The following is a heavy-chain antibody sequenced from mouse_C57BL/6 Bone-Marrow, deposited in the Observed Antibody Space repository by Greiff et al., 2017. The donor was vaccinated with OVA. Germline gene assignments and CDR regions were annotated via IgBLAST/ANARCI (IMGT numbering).Heavy chain of an antibody. CDR1: GYTFTSYG. D-gene: IGHD4-1*01. CDR2: IYPTNGNT. Sequence: VQLVQSGAELARPGASVKLSCKASGYTFTSYGISWVKQRTGQGLEWIGEIYPTNGNTYYNEKFKGKATLTADKSSSTAYMQLRSRTSEDSAVYCCARMWGTGWFAYWGQGTLVTVSA. J-gene: IGHJ3*01. V-gene: IGHV1-81*01. CDR3: ARMWGTGWFAY.